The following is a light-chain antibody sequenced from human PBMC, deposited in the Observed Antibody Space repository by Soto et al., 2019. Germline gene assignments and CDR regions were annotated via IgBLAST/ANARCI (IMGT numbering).Light chain of an antibody. V-gene: IGKV3-20*01. CDR2: GAS. CDR3: QQYYSTPPT. CDR1: QSVNSNY. Sequence: EIVLTQSPGTLSLSPGDRATLSCRASQSVNSNYLAWYQRKPGQAPRLLIDGASNRSTDIPYRFSASGSGTDFTVSISGLEAEDCDVYYCQQYYSTPPTFGQGTKVEVK. J-gene: IGKJ1*01.